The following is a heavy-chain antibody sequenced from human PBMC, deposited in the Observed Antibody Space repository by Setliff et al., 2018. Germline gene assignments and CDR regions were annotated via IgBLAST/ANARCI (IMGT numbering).Heavy chain of an antibody. Sequence: ASVKVSCKASGYTFTSYGFSWVRQAPGQGLEWMGWISVYNGKTKYAQKFQGRVTMTTDTSTSTAYMELTSLRSDDTAVYYCATEKFPGDWGDYWGQGTLVTVSS. V-gene: IGHV1-18*01. CDR1: GYTFTSYG. CDR3: ATEKFPGDWGDY. J-gene: IGHJ4*02. D-gene: IGHD2-21*01. CDR2: ISVYNGKT.